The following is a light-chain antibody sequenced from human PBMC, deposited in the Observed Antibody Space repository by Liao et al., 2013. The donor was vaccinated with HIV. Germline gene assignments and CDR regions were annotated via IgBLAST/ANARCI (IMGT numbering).Light chain of an antibody. CDR3: QVWDSSSDHSWV. CDR2: YDS. Sequence: SYELTQPPSVSVAPGETARISCGGNNIGYRTVNWYQQKPGQAPVLVISYDSDRPSGIPERFSGSNSGNTATLTISRVEAGDEADYYCQVWDSSSDHSWVFGGGTKLTVL. V-gene: IGLV3-21*04. J-gene: IGLJ3*02. CDR1: NIGYRT.